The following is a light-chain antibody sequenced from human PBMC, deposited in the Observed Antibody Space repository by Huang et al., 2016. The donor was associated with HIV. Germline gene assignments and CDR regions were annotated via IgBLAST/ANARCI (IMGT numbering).Light chain of an antibody. CDR3: QKYNSAPYT. Sequence: DIHMTQSPSSLSSSVGDRVTITCRASQDIRNYLAWYKQKPGTAPKLLISAASTLQSGVPSRFSGSGSGTDFTLTIGSLQPEDVATYYCQKYNSAPYTFGQGTKLEIK. CDR2: AAS. V-gene: IGKV1-27*01. J-gene: IGKJ2*01. CDR1: QDIRNY.